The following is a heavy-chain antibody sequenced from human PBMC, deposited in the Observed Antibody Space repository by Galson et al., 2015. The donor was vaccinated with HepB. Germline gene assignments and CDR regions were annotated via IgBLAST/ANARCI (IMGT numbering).Heavy chain of an antibody. CDR3: ARDNVDTAMVWLAPYYYYGMDV. D-gene: IGHD5-18*01. Sequence: SVKVSCKASGYTFTSYGISWVRQAPGQGLEWMGWISAYNGNTNYAQKLQGRVTMTTDTSTSTAYMELRSLRSDDTAVYYCARDNVDTAMVWLAPYYYYGMDVWGQGTTVTVSS. J-gene: IGHJ6*02. V-gene: IGHV1-18*04. CDR2: ISAYNGNT. CDR1: GYTFTSYG.